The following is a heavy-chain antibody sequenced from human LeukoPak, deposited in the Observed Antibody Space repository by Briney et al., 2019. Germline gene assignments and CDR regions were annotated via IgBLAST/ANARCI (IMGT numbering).Heavy chain of an antibody. D-gene: IGHD6-19*01. Sequence: SETLSLTCTVSGGSISSGSYYWSWIRQPAGKGLEWIGRIYTSGSTNYNPSLKSRVTISVDTSKNQFSLKLSSVTAADTAVYYCAREEIAVAGTDFDYWGQGTLVTVSS. CDR1: GGSISSGSYY. CDR2: IYTSGST. V-gene: IGHV4-61*02. J-gene: IGHJ4*02. CDR3: AREEIAVAGTDFDY.